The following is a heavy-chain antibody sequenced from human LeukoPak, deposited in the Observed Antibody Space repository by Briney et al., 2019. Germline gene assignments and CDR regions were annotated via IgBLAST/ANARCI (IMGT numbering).Heavy chain of an antibody. CDR1: GGSFSGYY. J-gene: IGHJ5*02. D-gene: IGHD3-3*01. Sequence: SETLSLTCAVYGGSFSGYYWSWIRQPPGKGLEWIGEINHSGSTNYNPSLKSRVTISVDTSKNQFSLKLSSVTAADTAVYYCARGPYAFWSGYLPWFAPWGQGPLVTVSS. CDR3: ARGPYAFWSGYLPWFAP. CDR2: INHSGST. V-gene: IGHV4-34*01.